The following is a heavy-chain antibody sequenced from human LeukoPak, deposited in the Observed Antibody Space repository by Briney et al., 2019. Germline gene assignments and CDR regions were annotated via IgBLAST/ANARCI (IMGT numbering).Heavy chain of an antibody. J-gene: IGHJ4*02. D-gene: IGHD3-22*01. CDR3: AREGSGDSSGYHRVFDY. CDR2: IYYSGST. Sequence: SQTLSLTCTVSGGSISSGGYYWSWIRQHPGKGLEWIGYIYYSGSTYYNPSLKSRVTISVDTSKNQFSLKLSSVTAADTAVYYCAREGSGDSSGYHRVFDYWGQGALVTVSS. V-gene: IGHV4-31*03. CDR1: GGSISSGGYY.